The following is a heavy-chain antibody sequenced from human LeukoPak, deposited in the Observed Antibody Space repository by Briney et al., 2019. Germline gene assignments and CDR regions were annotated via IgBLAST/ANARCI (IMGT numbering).Heavy chain of an antibody. J-gene: IGHJ4*02. CDR2: ISYDGSNK. Sequence: GGSLRLSCAASGFTFSSYAMHWVRQAPGKGLEWVAVISYDGSNKYYADSVKGRFTISRDNSKNTLYLQMNSLRAEDTAVYYCAKDHLRTVVPAASPFDYWGRGTLVTVSS. CDR1: GFTFSSYA. CDR3: AKDHLRTVVPAASPFDY. D-gene: IGHD2-2*01. V-gene: IGHV3-30-3*01.